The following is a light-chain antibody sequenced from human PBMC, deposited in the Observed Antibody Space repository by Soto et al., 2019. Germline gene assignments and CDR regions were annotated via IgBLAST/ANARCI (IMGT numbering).Light chain of an antibody. J-gene: IGKJ4*01. Sequence: EIVLTQSPATLSLSPGERATLSCRASQSVGTYLAWYQQKPGQAPRLLIYDASNRATGIPARFSGSGSGTDFPLTISGLEPEDFAVYYCQQRTNWPPLTFGGGTKVEIK. CDR1: QSVGTY. CDR3: QQRTNWPPLT. CDR2: DAS. V-gene: IGKV3-11*01.